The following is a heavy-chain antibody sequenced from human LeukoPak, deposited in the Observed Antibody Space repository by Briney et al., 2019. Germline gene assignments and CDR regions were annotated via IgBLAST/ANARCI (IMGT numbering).Heavy chain of an antibody. CDR3: ARDLGYYYMDV. J-gene: IGHJ6*03. Sequence: GESLRLSCEATGFTFSRDWMHWVRQAPGKGLVWVSRIHSEGSPATYADSVKGRFTIFRDNAKNTLYLQMDSLRVEDTAVYYCARDLGYYYMDVWGKGTTVTVSS. V-gene: IGHV3-74*01. CDR2: IHSEGSPA. D-gene: IGHD3-3*01. CDR1: GFTFSRDW.